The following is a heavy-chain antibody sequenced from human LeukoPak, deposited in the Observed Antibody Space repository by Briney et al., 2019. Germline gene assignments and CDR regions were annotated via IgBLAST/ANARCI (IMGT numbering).Heavy chain of an antibody. D-gene: IGHD3-10*01. Sequence: GGSLRLSCAASGFTVSSNYMRWVRQAPGKGLEWVSVIYSGGSTYYADSVKGRFTISRDNSKNTLYLQMNSLRAEDTAVYYCAREVYGSGSYFDAYWGQGTLVTVSS. CDR3: AREVYGSGSYFDAY. J-gene: IGHJ4*02. CDR1: GFTVSSNY. V-gene: IGHV3-66*01. CDR2: IYSGGST.